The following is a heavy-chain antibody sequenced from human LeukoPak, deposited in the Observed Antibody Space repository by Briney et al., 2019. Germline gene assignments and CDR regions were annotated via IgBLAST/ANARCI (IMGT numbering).Heavy chain of an antibody. CDR2: FDPEDGET. CDR3: ARTSRLRSWYRPSPPWYFDL. J-gene: IGHJ2*01. CDR1: GYTLTELS. V-gene: IGHV1-24*01. D-gene: IGHD6-13*01. Sequence: ASVKVSCKVSGYTLTELSMHWVRQAPGKGLEWMGGFDPEDGETIYAQKFQGRVTMTEDTSTDTAYMELSSLRSEDTAVYYCARTSRLRSWYRPSPPWYFDLWGRGTLVTVSS.